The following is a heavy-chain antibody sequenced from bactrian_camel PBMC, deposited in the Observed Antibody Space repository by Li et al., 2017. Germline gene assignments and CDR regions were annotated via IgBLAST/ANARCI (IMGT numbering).Heavy chain of an antibody. D-gene: IGHD3*01. V-gene: IGHV3S55*01. Sequence: HVQLVESGGGSVQAGGSLRLSCAARGYTYDTYCMGWFRRPPGKEREGIAAICESGYTDYAGSVAGRFTVSKDDAKNALYLQMNNLRPEDTAMYYCAAGSSRGVPFRERGYPYWGQGTQVTVS. J-gene: IGHJ4*01. CDR2: ICESGYT. CDR1: GYTYDTYC. CDR3: AAGSSRGVPFRERGYPY.